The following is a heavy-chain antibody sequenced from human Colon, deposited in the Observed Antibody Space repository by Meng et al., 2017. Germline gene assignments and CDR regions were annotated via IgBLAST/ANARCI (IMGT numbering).Heavy chain of an antibody. V-gene: IGHV1-46*01. CDR1: GYTFTSYY. CDR2: SNPSGGST. D-gene: IGHD2-15*01. Sequence: ASVKVSCKASGYTFTSYYMHWVRPAPGQGLEWMGISNPSGGSTSYAQKFPGRVTMTRDTSTSTVYMELSSLRSEDTAVYYCARERWERYCSGGSCYEYWYFDLWGRGTLVTVSS. J-gene: IGHJ2*01. CDR3: ARERWERYCSGGSCYEYWYFDL.